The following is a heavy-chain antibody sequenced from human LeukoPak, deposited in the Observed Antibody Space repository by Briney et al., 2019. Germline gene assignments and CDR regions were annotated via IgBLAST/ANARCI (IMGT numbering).Heavy chain of an antibody. CDR2: IYTSGST. CDR3: ARGVTVTTWDPWFDT. V-gene: IGHV4-61*02. J-gene: IGHJ5*02. D-gene: IGHD1-20*01. Sequence: SQTLSLTCSVSGGSISSSSYYWSWIRQPAGKGLEWIGRIYTSGSTKYNPSLKGRVTISVDTSKNQFSLKLNSVTPADTAVYYCARGVTVTTWDPWFDTWGQGTLVTVSS. CDR1: GGSISSSSYY.